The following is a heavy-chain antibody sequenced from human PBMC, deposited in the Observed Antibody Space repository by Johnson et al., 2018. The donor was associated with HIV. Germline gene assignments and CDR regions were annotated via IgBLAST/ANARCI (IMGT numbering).Heavy chain of an antibody. CDR3: ARDRVHGGSYYSGAFDI. D-gene: IGHD1-26*01. CDR1: GFSFSSFA. V-gene: IGHV3-30-3*01. CDR2: MSFDETNS. Sequence: HVQLVESGGGVVQPGRSLRLSCAASGFSFSSFAMHWVRQAPGKGLQWVAVMSFDETNSYDSDSVDVKGRFTISRDNSKNSLHLQMNGLRAEDTAVYYCARDRVHGGSYYSGAFDIWGQGTMVTVSS. J-gene: IGHJ3*02.